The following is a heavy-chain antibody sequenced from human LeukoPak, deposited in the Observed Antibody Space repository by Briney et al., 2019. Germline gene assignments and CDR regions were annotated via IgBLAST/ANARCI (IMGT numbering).Heavy chain of an antibody. CDR2: INPNSGGT. CDR1: GYTFTGYY. Sequence: ASVKVSCKASGYTFTGYYMRWVRQAPGQGLEWMGWINPNSGGTNYAQKFQGRVTMTTDTSTSTAYMELRSLRSDDTTVYYCARSYGIAAVDYWGQGTLVTVSS. J-gene: IGHJ4*02. CDR3: ARSYGIAAVDY. D-gene: IGHD4-17*01. V-gene: IGHV1-2*02.